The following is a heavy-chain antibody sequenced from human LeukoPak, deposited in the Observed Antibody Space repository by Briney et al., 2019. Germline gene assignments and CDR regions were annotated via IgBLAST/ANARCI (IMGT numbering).Heavy chain of an antibody. D-gene: IGHD2-2*02. CDR1: GFAFSDYY. CDR3: ARASDIVVVPGAIPIDY. CDR2: ISSSGNTI. J-gene: IGHJ4*02. V-gene: IGHV3-11*04. Sequence: GGSLRLSCAASGFAFSDYYMSWIRQAPGEGLESISYISSSGNTIHDADSLKGRFTISRDNAKNTLYLQMNSLRAEDTAVYYCARASDIVVVPGAIPIDYWGQGTLVTVSS.